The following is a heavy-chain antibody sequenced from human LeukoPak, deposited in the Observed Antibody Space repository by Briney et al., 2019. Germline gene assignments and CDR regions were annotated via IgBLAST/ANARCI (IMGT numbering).Heavy chain of an antibody. CDR2: IYYSGST. V-gene: IGHV4-59*01. D-gene: IGHD5-24*01. CDR3: ARGAMTTTSTFDY. CDR1: GGSISSYY. Sequence: SETLSLTCTVSGGSISSYYWIWIRQPPGKGLEWIGYIYYSGSTNYNPSLKSRVTISVDTSKNQFSLKLSSVTTADTAVYYCARGAMTTTSTFDYWGQGTLVTVSS. J-gene: IGHJ4*02.